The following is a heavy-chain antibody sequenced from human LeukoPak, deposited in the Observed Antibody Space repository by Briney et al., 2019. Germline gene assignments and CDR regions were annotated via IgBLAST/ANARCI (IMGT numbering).Heavy chain of an antibody. CDR3: ARDATFRLDS. V-gene: IGHV6-1*01. J-gene: IGHJ4*02. D-gene: IGHD2-21*01. CDR1: GDSVSSKTAT. Sequence: SQTLSLTCAISGDSVSSKTATWNWIRQSPSRGLEWLGRTFYRSTWFSDYALSVKSRITITPDTTKNQFPLHVNSVTPEDTAIYYCARDATFRLDSWGQGTLVTVSS. CDR2: TFYRSTWFS.